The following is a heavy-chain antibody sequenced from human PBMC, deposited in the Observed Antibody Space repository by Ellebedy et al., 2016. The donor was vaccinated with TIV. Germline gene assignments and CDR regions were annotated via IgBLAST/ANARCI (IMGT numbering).Heavy chain of an antibody. D-gene: IGHD6-13*01. CDR3: ARDGGAYSSSWYTSSGMDV. J-gene: IGHJ6*02. CDR1: GFTFSTYS. CDR2: ISSTSETI. Sequence: GGSLRLSXAASGFTFSTYSVNWVRQAPGKGLEWISYISSTSETIYYPDSVRGRFTISRDNAKNSLYLQMNSLRDEDTAVYYCARDGGAYSSSWYTSSGMDVWGQGTTVTVSS. V-gene: IGHV3-48*02.